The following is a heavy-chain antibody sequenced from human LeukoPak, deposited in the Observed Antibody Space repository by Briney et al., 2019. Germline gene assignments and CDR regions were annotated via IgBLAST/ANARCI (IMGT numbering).Heavy chain of an antibody. CDR3: HVGGYGDFDY. CDR1: GFTFSSYG. J-gene: IGHJ4*02. Sequence: GGSLRLSCAASGFTFSSYGMHWVRQAPGKGLEWVAFIRYDGSNKYYADSVKGRFTISRDNSKNTLYLQMNSLRAEDTAVYYCHVGGYGDFDYWGQGTLVTVSS. CDR2: IRYDGSNK. V-gene: IGHV3-30*02. D-gene: IGHD5-12*01.